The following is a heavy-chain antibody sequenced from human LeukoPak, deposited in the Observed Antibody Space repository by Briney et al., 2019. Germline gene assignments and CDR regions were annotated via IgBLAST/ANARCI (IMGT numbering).Heavy chain of an antibody. J-gene: IGHJ4*02. CDR2: ISSSSSTI. V-gene: IGHV3-48*01. CDR1: GFTFSSYS. CDR3: AREDGKFDY. Sequence: GGSLRLSCAASGFTFSSYSMNWVRQAPGKGLEWVSYISSSSSTIYYADSVKGRFTISRDNAKNSLYLQMNSLRVDDTAVYYCAREDGKFDYWGQGTLVTVSP.